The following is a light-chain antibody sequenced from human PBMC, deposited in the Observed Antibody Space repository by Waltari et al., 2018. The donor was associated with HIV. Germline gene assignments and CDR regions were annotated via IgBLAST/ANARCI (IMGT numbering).Light chain of an antibody. CDR1: QGISSS. J-gene: IGKJ3*01. Sequence: DIQLTQSPSFVSASLKDTVTITCRSSQGISSSVAWYHQRPGKAPDLLIYDASTLQTGVPARFSGSGSVTQFTLTITNLHPDDFGIYYCQQLYTYPLSFGAGTKV. V-gene: IGKV1-9*01. CDR2: DAS. CDR3: QQLYTYPLS.